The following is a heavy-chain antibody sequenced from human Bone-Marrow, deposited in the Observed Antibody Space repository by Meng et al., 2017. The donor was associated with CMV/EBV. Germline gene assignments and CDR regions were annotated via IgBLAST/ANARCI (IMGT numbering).Heavy chain of an antibody. Sequence: ATVKVSRKXXGYTFTSYGISWVRQAPGQGLEWMGWISAYNGNTNYAQKLQGRVTMTTDTSTSTAYMELRSLRSDDTAVYYCAREGSGWSGALPYYYYGMDVWGQGTTVTVSS. CDR1: GYTFTSYG. CDR2: ISAYNGNT. J-gene: IGHJ6*02. V-gene: IGHV1-18*01. CDR3: AREGSGWSGALPYYYYGMDV. D-gene: IGHD3-3*01.